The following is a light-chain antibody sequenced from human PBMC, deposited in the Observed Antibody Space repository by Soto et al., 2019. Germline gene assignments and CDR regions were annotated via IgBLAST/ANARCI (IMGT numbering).Light chain of an antibody. CDR1: SSNIGAGYD. Sequence: QSVLTQPPSVSGAPGQRVTISRTGSSSNIGAGYDVHWYQQRPGTAPKLLIFGNNNRPSGVPDRFSGSKSGTSASLAITGLQAEDEGDYYCQSYDSTLSARYVFGTGTKVTVL. CDR2: GNN. CDR3: QSYDSTLSARYV. J-gene: IGLJ1*01. V-gene: IGLV1-40*01.